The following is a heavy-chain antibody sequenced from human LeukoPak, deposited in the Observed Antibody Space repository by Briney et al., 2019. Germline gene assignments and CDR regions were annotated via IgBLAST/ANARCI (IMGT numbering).Heavy chain of an antibody. CDR1: GFTFSSYS. CDR3: AKDAKLRLWWEAGAFDI. CDR2: ISSSSSYI. J-gene: IGHJ3*02. Sequence: GGSLRLSCAASGFTFSSYSMNWVRQAPGKGLEWVSSISSSSSYIYYADSVKGRFTISRDNAKNSLYLQMNSLRAEDTAVYYCAKDAKLRLWWEAGAFDIWGQGTMVTVSS. V-gene: IGHV3-21*04. D-gene: IGHD2-21*01.